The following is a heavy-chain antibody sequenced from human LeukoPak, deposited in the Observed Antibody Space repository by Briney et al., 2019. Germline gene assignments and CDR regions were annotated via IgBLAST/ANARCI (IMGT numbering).Heavy chain of an antibody. CDR2: ISYDGSNK. V-gene: IGHV3-30*04. CDR3: AREGWAVAGLDY. D-gene: IGHD6-19*01. Sequence: GGSLRLSCAASGFTFSSYAMHWVRQAPGKGLEWVAVISYDGSNKYYADSVKGRFTISRDNSKNTLYLQINSLRAEDTAVYYCAREGWAVAGLDYWGQGTLVTVSS. CDR1: GFTFSSYA. J-gene: IGHJ4*02.